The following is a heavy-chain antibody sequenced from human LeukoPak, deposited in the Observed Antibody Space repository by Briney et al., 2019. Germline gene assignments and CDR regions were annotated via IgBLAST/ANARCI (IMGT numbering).Heavy chain of an antibody. Sequence: PSETLSLTCTASGGSVSSGSYYWSWIRQPPGRGLEWIGYIYYSGSANYNPSLKSRVTISVDTSKNQFSLKMSSVTAADTAVYYCASLEDTAMDHYFDYWGQGTLVTVSS. CDR1: GGSVSSGSYY. D-gene: IGHD5-18*01. CDR3: ASLEDTAMDHYFDY. V-gene: IGHV4-61*01. CDR2: IYYSGSA. J-gene: IGHJ4*02.